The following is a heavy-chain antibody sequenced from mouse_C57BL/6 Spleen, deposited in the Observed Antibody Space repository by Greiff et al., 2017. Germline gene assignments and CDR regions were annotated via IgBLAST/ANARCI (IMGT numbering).Heavy chain of an antibody. Sequence: QVQLQQPGAEFVKPGASVKMSCKASGFTFNSYWITWVMQRPGQGLEWFGDIYSGSGSTYYNEKFKSKVTLTVDTSSGTAYMQLNSRTSEDSAVYYCARKSPRPDYAMDYWGQGTSVTVSS. J-gene: IGHJ4*01. V-gene: IGHV1-55*01. CDR2: IYSGSGST. CDR3: ARKSPRPDYAMDY. CDR1: GFTFNSYW.